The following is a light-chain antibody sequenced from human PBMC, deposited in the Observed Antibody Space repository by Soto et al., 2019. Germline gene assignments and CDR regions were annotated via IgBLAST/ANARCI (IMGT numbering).Light chain of an antibody. V-gene: IGLV2-14*01. CDR2: EVN. Sequence: QSALTQPASLSGSPGQSITISCTGTSSDIGAYDYVSWFQQHPGKAPKLMISEVNNRPSGVSNRFSGSKSGNTAYLTISGLQVEDEAEYFCLSFTTTRTDVFGPGTKLTVL. CDR3: LSFTTTRTDV. J-gene: IGLJ1*01. CDR1: SSDIGAYDY.